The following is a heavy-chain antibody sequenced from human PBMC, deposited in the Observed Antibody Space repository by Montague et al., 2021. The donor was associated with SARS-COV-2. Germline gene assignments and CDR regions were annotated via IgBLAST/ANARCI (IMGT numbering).Heavy chain of an antibody. D-gene: IGHD3-10*01. Sequence: SETLSLTCTVSRDSISSHNYFWAWIRQPPGKGLEWIGSVDYSGLAFYNPPLKSRVTISVDTSKKQFSLKVNSVTAADTAVYYCAKDGEALAWGTFDIWGQGTMVTVSS. CDR1: RDSISSHNYF. CDR2: VDYSGLA. CDR3: AKDGEALAWGTFDI. V-gene: IGHV4-39*07. J-gene: IGHJ3*02.